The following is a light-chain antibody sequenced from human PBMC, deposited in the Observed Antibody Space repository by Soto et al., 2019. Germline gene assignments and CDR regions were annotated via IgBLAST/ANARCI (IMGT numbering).Light chain of an antibody. CDR1: QSVSSN. J-gene: IGKJ5*01. CDR3: QQHGSSPIT. Sequence: EIVMTQSPATLSVSPGERATLSCRASQSVSSNLAWYQQKPGQAPRLLIYDASNRATAIPARFSGSGSGTDFTLTISRLEPEDFAVYYCQQHGSSPITFGQGTRLEIK. V-gene: IGKV3-20*01. CDR2: DAS.